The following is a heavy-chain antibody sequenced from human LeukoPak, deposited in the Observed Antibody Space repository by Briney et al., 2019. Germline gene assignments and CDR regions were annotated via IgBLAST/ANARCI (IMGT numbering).Heavy chain of an antibody. CDR2: GKGHEIST. V-gene: IGHV3-74*01. CDR3: ATGPYAAFEM. D-gene: IGHD2-2*01. CDR1: GLPFTKFW. Sequence: GVSVTLFCAVWGLPFTKFWAHWVRKAPGRGRVCVSCGKGHEISTLYADSVKGRFTISRDNAKYTLYLQMNNLRADDTVLYYCATGPYAAFEMWGQGTMVTVSS. J-gene: IGHJ3*02.